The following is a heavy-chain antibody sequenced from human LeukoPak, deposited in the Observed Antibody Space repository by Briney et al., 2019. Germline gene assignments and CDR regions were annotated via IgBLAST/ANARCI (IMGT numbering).Heavy chain of an antibody. CDR3: AKRGVVIRVILVGFHKEAYYFDS. Sequence: GGSLRLSCAVSGITLSNYGMSWVRQAPGRGLEWVAGISGSGGSTSYADSVKGRFTISRDNPKNTLYLQMNSLRAEDTAVYFCAKRGVVIRVILVGFHKEAYYFDSWGQGALVTVSS. CDR1: GITLSNYG. J-gene: IGHJ4*02. V-gene: IGHV3-23*01. D-gene: IGHD3-22*01. CDR2: ISGSGGST.